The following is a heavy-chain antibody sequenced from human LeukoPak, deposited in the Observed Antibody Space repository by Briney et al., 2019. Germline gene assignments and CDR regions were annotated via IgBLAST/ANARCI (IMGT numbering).Heavy chain of an antibody. CDR1: GGSFSNYY. CDR3: QSDFWSGSYVTTC. J-gene: IGHJ4*02. V-gene: IGHV4-34*01. Sequence: SETLSLTCAVYGGSFSNYYWNWIRQPPGKGLEWIGEINHSGSTNYNSSLKSRVTISVDTSKNQFSLKLSSVTAADTAVYYCQSDFWSGSYVTTCWGQGTLVTVSS. CDR2: INHSGST. D-gene: IGHD3-3*01.